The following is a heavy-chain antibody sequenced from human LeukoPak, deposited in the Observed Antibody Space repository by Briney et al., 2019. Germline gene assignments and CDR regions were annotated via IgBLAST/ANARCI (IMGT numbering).Heavy chain of an antibody. J-gene: IGHJ6*02. CDR2: INPSAGST. CDR1: GYTFTSYY. CDR3: ARDRGRSWYPYYYYYYGMDV. D-gene: IGHD6-13*01. V-gene: IGHV1-46*01. Sequence: GASVKVSCKASGYTFTSYYMHWVRQAPGQGLEWMGIINPSAGSTSYAQKFQGRVTMTRDTSTSTVYMELSSLRSEDTAVYYCARDRGRSWYPYYYYYYGMDVWGQGTTVTVSS.